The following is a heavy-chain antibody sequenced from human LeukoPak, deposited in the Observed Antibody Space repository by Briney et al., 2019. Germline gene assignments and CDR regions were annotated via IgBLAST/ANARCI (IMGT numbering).Heavy chain of an antibody. CDR1: GYTFNHYY. D-gene: IGHD2-2*01. CDR2: IIPILGIA. J-gene: IGHJ4*02. CDR3: ARDFVVVPAANTDDY. V-gene: IGHV1-69*04. Sequence: ASVKVSCKTSGYTFNHYYINWVRQAPGQGLEWMGRIIPILGIANYAQKFQGRVTITADKSTSTAYMELSSLRSEDTAVYYCARDFVVVPAANTDDYWGQGTLVTVSS.